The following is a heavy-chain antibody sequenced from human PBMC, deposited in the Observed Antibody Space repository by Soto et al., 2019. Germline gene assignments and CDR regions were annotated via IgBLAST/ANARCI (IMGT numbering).Heavy chain of an antibody. CDR1: EFTFGLYW. CDR3: ASGAMAGNEVPGV. D-gene: IGHD1-1*01. Sequence: EVQVVESGGGSVQPGGSLRLSCRGSEFTFGLYWMSWVRQAPGKGLEWVANIKQDGSEQEYVDSVKGRFTIFRDNAKSSLHLDLRDLRAYDTVVYYCASGAMAGNEVPGVWGQGTLVTVSS. J-gene: IGHJ1*01. CDR2: IKQDGSEQ. V-gene: IGHV3-7*03.